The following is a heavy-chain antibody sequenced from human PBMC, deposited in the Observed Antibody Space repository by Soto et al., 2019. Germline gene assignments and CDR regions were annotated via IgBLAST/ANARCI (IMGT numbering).Heavy chain of an antibody. J-gene: IGHJ2*01. V-gene: IGHV4-34*01. D-gene: IGHD3-10*01. CDR3: ARGGYIFRGAGCFDV. Sequence: QVQLQQWGAGLLEPSETLTLTCAVYGGSFSGYYWSWVRPPPGKGLERVGEINHRRSTNNNPSLKSRVTTTVDTSKSSFTLKLSSVTAADTSVYYCARGGYIFRGAGCFDVWGRGTLVTVSS. CDR2: INHRRST. CDR1: GGSFSGYY.